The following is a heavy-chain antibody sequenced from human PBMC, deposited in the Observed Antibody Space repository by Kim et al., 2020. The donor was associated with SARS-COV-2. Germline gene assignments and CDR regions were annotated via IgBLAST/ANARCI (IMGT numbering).Heavy chain of an antibody. CDR3: AKGVCNSGPSCAWDCYLDD. V-gene: IGHV3-30*18. CDR2: ISKDGNNK. Sequence: GGSLRLSCAASGFTFSTYAMPWVRQAPGQGPEWVAVISKDGNNKYYADSVKGRYTISRDNAKNTLFLKMDSLRPEDTAVYHCAKGVCNSGPSCAWDCYLDDWGQRALVTVSP. J-gene: IGHJ4*02. CDR1: GFTFSTYA. D-gene: IGHD6-25*01.